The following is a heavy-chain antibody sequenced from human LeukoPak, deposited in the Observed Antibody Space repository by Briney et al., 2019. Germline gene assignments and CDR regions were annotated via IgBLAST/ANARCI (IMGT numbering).Heavy chain of an antibody. CDR1: GYTFTNYG. Sequence: ASVKVSCKASGYTFTNYGISWVRQAPGQGLEWVGIINPSGGSTSYAQKFQGRVTMTRDTSTSTVYMELSSLRSEDTAVYYCARDPHYYYYGMDVWGQGTTVTVSS. CDR2: INPSGGST. CDR3: ARDPHYYYYGMDV. V-gene: IGHV1-46*01. J-gene: IGHJ6*02.